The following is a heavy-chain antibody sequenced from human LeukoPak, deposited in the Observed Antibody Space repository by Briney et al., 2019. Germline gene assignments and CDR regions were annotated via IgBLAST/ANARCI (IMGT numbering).Heavy chain of an antibody. D-gene: IGHD1-20*01. CDR3: ARVTGTTESYYYYGMDV. Sequence: GGSLRLSCAASGFTFSSYAMHWVRQAPGKGLEWVAVISYDGSNKYYADSVKGRFTISRDNSKNTLYLQMNRLRAEDTAVYYCARVTGTTESYYYYGMDVWGQGTTVTVSS. CDR1: GFTFSSYA. V-gene: IGHV3-30-3*01. CDR2: ISYDGSNK. J-gene: IGHJ6*02.